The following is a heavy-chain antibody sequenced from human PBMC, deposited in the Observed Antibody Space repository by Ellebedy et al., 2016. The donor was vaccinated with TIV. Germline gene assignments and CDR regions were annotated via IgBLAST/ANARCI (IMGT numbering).Heavy chain of an antibody. CDR1: GGSISSYY. CDR3: ARRPIAVAGRHFDY. Sequence: MPSETLSLTCTVSGGSISSYYWSWIRQPPGKGLEWIGEINHSGSTNYNPSLKSRVTVSVDTSKNQFSLKLSSVTAADTAVYYCARRPIAVAGRHFDYWGQGTLVTVSS. V-gene: IGHV4-34*01. J-gene: IGHJ4*02. CDR2: INHSGST. D-gene: IGHD6-19*01.